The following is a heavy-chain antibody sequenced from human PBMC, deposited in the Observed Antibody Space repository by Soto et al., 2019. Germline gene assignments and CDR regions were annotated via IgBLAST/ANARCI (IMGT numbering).Heavy chain of an antibody. CDR2: ISGSGGST. CDR1: GFTFSSYA. V-gene: IGHV3-23*01. D-gene: IGHD3-3*01. J-gene: IGHJ6*02. CDR3: AKGARLGDFWSGYFTPYYYYGMDV. Sequence: QPGGSLRLSCAASGFTFSSYAMSWVRQAPGKGLEWVSAISGSGGSTYYADSVKGRFTISRDNSKNTLYLQMNSLRAEDTAVYYCAKGARLGDFWSGYFTPYYYYGMDVWGQGTTVTVSS.